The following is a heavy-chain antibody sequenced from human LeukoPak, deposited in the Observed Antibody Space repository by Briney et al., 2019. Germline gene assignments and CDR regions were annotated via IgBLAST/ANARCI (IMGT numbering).Heavy chain of an antibody. J-gene: IGHJ6*03. V-gene: IGHV4-34*01. Sequence: SETLSLTCAVYGGSFSGYYWSWIRQPPGKGLEWIGEINHSGSTNYNPSLKSRVTISVDTSKNQFSLKLSSVTAADTAVYYCARGRRGWNFYYYYYMDVWGKGITVTVSS. CDR3: ARGRRGWNFYYYYYMDV. D-gene: IGHD1-7*01. CDR1: GGSFSGYY. CDR2: INHSGST.